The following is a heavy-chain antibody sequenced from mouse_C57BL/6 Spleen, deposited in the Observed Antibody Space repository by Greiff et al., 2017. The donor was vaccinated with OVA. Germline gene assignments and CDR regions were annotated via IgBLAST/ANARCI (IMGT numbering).Heavy chain of an antibody. D-gene: IGHD1-1*01. J-gene: IGHJ2*01. Sequence: VQLQQSGTELVKPGASVKLSCKASGYTFTSYWMHWVKQRPGQGLEWIGNINPSNGGTNYNEKFKSKATLTVDKSSSTAYMQLSSLTSEDSAVYYCARGDYGSSGGFDYWGQGTTLTVSS. CDR3: ARGDYGSSGGFDY. CDR1: GYTFTSYW. CDR2: INPSNGGT. V-gene: IGHV1-53*01.